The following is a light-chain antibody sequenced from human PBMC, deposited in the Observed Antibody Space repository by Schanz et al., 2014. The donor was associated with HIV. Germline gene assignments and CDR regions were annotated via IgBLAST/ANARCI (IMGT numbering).Light chain of an antibody. CDR3: QHRSSWPYT. J-gene: IGKJ1*01. CDR2: GAS. Sequence: ETVLTQSPGTLSLSPGDRATLSCRASQSIKSNFLAWYQQTPGQAPRLLIYGASTRATGIPDRFSGSGSGTDFTLTISSLEPEDFAVYYCQHRSSWPYTFGQGTKVEIK. CDR1: QSIKSNF. V-gene: IGKV3D-20*02.